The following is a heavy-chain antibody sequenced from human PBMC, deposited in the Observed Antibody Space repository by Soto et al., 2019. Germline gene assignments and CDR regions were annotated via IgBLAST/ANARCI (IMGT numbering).Heavy chain of an antibody. CDR2: INHSGST. J-gene: IGHJ4*02. D-gene: IGHD2-8*02. CDR1: GGSFSGYY. Sequence: QVQLQQWGAGLLKPSETLSLTCAVYGGSFSGYYWTWIRQPPGTGLEWIGGINHSGSTNYNPSLKSRATISVDTSKNQFSLKLTSVTAADTAVYYCARDKITGLFDYWGQGTLVTVSS. V-gene: IGHV4-34*01. CDR3: ARDKITGLFDY.